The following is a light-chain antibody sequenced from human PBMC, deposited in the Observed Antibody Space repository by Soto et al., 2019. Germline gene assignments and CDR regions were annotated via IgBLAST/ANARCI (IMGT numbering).Light chain of an antibody. V-gene: IGKV3-20*01. CDR1: QSVIY. Sequence: EIVLTQSPGTLSLSPGERATLSCRASQSVIYLAWYQQKPGRAPRLLFYGASNRATGIPGRFSGSGSGTDFTLTISRMEPEDSAVYYCHQYGIVPWTFGQGTKVDIK. J-gene: IGKJ1*01. CDR2: GAS. CDR3: HQYGIVPWT.